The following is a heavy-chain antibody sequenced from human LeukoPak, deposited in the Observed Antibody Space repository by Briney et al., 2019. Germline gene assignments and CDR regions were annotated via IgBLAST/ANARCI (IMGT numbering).Heavy chain of an antibody. CDR2: IYYSGST. Sequence: ETLSLTCPVSGGSISSYYWSWIRQPPGKGLEWIGYIYYSGSTNYNPSLKSRVTISVDTSKNQFSLKLSSVTAADTAVYYCARGVSGWYWFDPWGQGTLVTVSS. D-gene: IGHD6-19*01. J-gene: IGHJ5*02. V-gene: IGHV4-59*01. CDR1: GGSISSYY. CDR3: ARGVSGWYWFDP.